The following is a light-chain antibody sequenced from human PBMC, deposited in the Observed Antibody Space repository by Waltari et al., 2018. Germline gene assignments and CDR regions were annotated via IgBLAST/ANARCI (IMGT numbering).Light chain of an antibody. V-gene: IGLV3-25*03. Sequence: SFELTQPPSLSVSPGQTARITCSGDALSNQDAHWPQQRPGLAPILGRYKDSERPSGIPERFVGSSSGTTVTLTISGVQAEDEADDYCQSADSSGSVVFGGGTKLTVL. J-gene: IGLJ2*01. CDR2: KDS. CDR3: QSADSSGSVV. CDR1: ALSNQD.